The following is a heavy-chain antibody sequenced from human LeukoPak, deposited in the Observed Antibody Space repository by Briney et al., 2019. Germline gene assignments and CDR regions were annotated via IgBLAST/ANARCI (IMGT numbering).Heavy chain of an antibody. Sequence: GGSLRLSCAASGFTFSSYVMRWVRQAPGKGLEWVSTFFGSGAGTFYADSVKGRFTISRDNSKNTLYLQMNTLRADDTAVYYCANVDHQSVSVHYWGQGTLVTVSS. CDR1: GFTFSSYV. J-gene: IGHJ4*02. CDR2: FFGSGAGT. D-gene: IGHD1-14*01. CDR3: ANVDHQSVSVHY. V-gene: IGHV3-23*01.